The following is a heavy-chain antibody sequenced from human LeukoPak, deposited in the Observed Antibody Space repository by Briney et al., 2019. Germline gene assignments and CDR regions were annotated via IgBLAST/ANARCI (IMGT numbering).Heavy chain of an antibody. CDR3: AKAETRMWYYFDY. CDR2: ISWNSGSI. V-gene: IGHV3-9*01. Sequence: GRSLRLSCAASGFTFDDYAMLCVRQAPGKGLEGVSGISWNSGSIGYADSVKGRFTISRDNAKNFLYLQMNSLRAEDTALYYCAKAETRMWYYFDYWGQGTLVTVSS. J-gene: IGHJ4*02. D-gene: IGHD2-21*01. CDR1: GFTFDDYA.